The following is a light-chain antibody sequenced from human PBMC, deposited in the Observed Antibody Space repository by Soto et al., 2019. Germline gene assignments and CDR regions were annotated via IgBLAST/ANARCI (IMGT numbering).Light chain of an antibody. J-gene: IGLJ1*01. CDR3: SSYTTSSTYD. CDR2: DVT. CDR1: SSDVGGYNY. V-gene: IGLV2-14*03. Sequence: QSALTQPASVSGSPGQSITISCTGTSSDVGGYNYVSWYQQHPGKAPKLMIYDVTNRPSGVSDRFSGSKSGYTASLTISGLQAEDEADYYCSSYTTSSTYDFGTGTKVTVL.